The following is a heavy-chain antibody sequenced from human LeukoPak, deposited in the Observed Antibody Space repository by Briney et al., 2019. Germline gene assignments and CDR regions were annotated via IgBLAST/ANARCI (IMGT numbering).Heavy chain of an antibody. J-gene: IGHJ6*03. Sequence: PSETLSLTCTVSGGSISSYYWSWIRQPAGKGLEWIGRIYTSGSTNYNPSLKSRVAMSVDTSKNQFSLKLSSVTAADTAVYYCARDFPGAAAGNPYYYYYYTDVWGKGTTVTVSS. D-gene: IGHD6-13*01. CDR3: ARDFPGAAAGNPYYYYYYTDV. CDR1: GGSISSYY. V-gene: IGHV4-4*07. CDR2: IYTSGST.